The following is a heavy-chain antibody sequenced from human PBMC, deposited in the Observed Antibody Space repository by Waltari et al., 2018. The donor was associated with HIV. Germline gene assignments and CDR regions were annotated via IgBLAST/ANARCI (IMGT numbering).Heavy chain of an antibody. CDR2: INPNSGGT. V-gene: IGHV1-2*06. Sequence: QVQLVQSGAEVKKPGASVKVSCKASGYTFTGYYMHWVRQAPGQGLEWMGRINPNSGGTNYGQKFQGRVTMTRDTSISTAYMELSRLRSDDTAVYYCASPIVVVPAAPAYYYYYGMDVWGQGTTVTVSS. D-gene: IGHD2-2*01. J-gene: IGHJ6*02. CDR1: GYTFTGYY. CDR3: ASPIVVVPAAPAYYYYYGMDV.